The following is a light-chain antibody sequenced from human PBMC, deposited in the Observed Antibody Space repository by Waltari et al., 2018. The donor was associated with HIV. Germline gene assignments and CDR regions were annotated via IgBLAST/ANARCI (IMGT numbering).Light chain of an antibody. CDR1: ALPKQY. CDR2: KDS. Sequence: SYELTQPPSVSVSPGQTARITCSGDALPKQYAYWYQQKPGQAPVLVIYKDSERPSGIPERFSGSSSGTTVTLTISGVQAEDEADYYGQSADSSGTIEVFGGGTKLTVL. CDR3: QSADSSGTIEV. J-gene: IGLJ3*02. V-gene: IGLV3-25*03.